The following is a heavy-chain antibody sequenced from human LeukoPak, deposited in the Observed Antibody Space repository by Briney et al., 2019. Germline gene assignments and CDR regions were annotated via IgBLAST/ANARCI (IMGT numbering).Heavy chain of an antibody. Sequence: ASVKVSCKASGYTFTSYYMHWVRHAPGQGLEWMAIINPSGGSTSYAQKFQGRVTMTRDTSTSTVYMELSSLRSEDTAVYYCAREFGQPNDAFDIWGQGTMVTVSS. CDR1: GYTFTSYY. CDR3: AREFGQPNDAFDI. V-gene: IGHV1-46*01. CDR2: INPSGGST. D-gene: IGHD3-10*01. J-gene: IGHJ3*02.